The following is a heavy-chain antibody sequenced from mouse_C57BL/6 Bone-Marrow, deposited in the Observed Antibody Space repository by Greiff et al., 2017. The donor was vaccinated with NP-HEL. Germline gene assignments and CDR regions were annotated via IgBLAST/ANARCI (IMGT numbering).Heavy chain of an antibody. CDR3: ARLRGYDGYWDKGDY. V-gene: IGHV5-17*01. J-gene: IGHJ2*01. CDR2: ISSGSSTI. D-gene: IGHD2-2*01. Sequence: EVHLVESGGGLVKPGGSLKLSCAASGFTFSDYGMHWVRQAPEKGLEWVAYISSGSSTIYYADTVKGRFTISRDNAKNTLFLQMTSLRSEDTAMYYCARLRGYDGYWDKGDYWGQGTTLTVSS. CDR1: GFTFSDYG.